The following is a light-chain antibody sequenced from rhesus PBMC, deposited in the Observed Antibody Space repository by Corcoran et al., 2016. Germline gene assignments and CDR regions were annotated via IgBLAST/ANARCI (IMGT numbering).Light chain of an antibody. V-gene: IGKV1-94*01. CDR1: QDLNKE. CDR2: AAS. J-gene: IGKJ2*01. Sequence: DIQMTQSPSSLSAYVGDRVTVTCRASQDLNKELSWYQQKPGKAPTLLIYAASSLQTGVSSRFSGSGSGADYTLTISSLQPEDVATYYCLQDYFTPYSFGQGTKVEIK. CDR3: LQDYFTPYS.